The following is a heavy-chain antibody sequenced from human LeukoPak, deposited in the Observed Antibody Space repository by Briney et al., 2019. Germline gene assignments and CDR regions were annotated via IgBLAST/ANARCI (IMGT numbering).Heavy chain of an antibody. J-gene: IGHJ4*02. CDR1: GFTFSKAW. D-gene: IGHD2-15*01. Sequence: GGSLRLSRAVSGFTFSKAWMSWVCQTPGKGLEWVGRILSNIDGGTTDYAAPVKGRFTISRDDSKSTLYLQMNSLTTEDTAVYYCAKQLGYCSDGSCYFPYWGQGTLVTVSS. CDR3: AKQLGYCSDGSCYFPY. CDR2: ILSNIDGGTT. V-gene: IGHV3-15*01.